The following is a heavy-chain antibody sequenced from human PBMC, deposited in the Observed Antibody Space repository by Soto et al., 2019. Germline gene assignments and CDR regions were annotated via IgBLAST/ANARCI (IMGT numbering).Heavy chain of an antibody. CDR2: VYRTGST. Sequence: QVQLQESGPGLVKPSGTLSLTCAVSGGSISTSNWWSWVRQPPGKGLEWIGEVYRTGSTNYNPSLESRLTISVDKPKHQFSLKLTSVTAADTAVYYCARARATIAAAAIFDCWGQGTLVTVSS. V-gene: IGHV4-4*02. CDR3: ARARATIAAAAIFDC. CDR1: GGSISTSNW. J-gene: IGHJ4*02. D-gene: IGHD6-13*01.